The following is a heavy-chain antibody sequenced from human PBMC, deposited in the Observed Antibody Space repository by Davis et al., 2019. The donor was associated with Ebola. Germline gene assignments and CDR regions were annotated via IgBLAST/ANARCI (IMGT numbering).Heavy chain of an antibody. CDR2: ISGSGGRT. J-gene: IGHJ2*01. V-gene: IGHV3-23*01. D-gene: IGHD4-17*01. Sequence: GGSLRLSCAASGFTFSSYAMSWVRQAPGKGLEWVSAISGSGGRTYYADSVKGRFTISRDNSKNMLYLQMNSLRAEDTAVYYCARHASGDFWYFGLWGRGTLVTVSS. CDR1: GFTFSSYA. CDR3: ARHASGDFWYFGL.